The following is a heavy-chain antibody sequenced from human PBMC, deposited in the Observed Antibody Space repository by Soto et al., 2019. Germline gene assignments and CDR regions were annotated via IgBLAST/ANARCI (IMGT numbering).Heavy chain of an antibody. CDR2: VYYSGST. J-gene: IGHJ4*02. D-gene: IGHD2-15*01. V-gene: IGHV4-39*01. CDR3: ARLTRISYFDY. CDR1: GGSISSSSYY. Sequence: SETLSLTCTVSGGSISSSSYYWGWIRQPPGKGLEWIGSVYYSGSTYCNPSLRSRVTISVDTSKNQFSLKLSSVTAADTDVYYCARLTRISYFDYWGQGTLVTVSS.